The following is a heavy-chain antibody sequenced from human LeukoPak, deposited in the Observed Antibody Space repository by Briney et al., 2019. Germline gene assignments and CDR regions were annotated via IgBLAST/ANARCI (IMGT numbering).Heavy chain of an antibody. Sequence: SETLSLTCAVSGGSISSNNWWIWVRQSPEKGLEWIGEIYHDGSTNYNPSLKSRVTISMDKSKNQLSLKLNFVTAADTAVYYCARDFHRYGSGSYYYYWGQGTLVTVSS. D-gene: IGHD3-10*01. CDR3: ARDFHRYGSGSYYYY. CDR2: IYHDGST. V-gene: IGHV4-4*02. J-gene: IGHJ4*02. CDR1: GGSISSNNW.